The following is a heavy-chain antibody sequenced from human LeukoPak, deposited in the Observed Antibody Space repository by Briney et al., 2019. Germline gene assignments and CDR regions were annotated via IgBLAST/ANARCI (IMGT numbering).Heavy chain of an antibody. CDR2: IYSSGSI. J-gene: IGHJ4*02. V-gene: IGHV4-31*03. CDR3: ARAPYDSFDY. D-gene: IGHD3-16*01. Sequence: PSETLSLTCTVSGGSISSGAYSWNWIRQHPGKGLEWIGYIYSSGSIYYNPSLKSRVTISVDTSRSQFSLKLNSVTAADTAVYYCARAPYDSFDYWGQGTLVTVSS. CDR1: GGSISSGAYS.